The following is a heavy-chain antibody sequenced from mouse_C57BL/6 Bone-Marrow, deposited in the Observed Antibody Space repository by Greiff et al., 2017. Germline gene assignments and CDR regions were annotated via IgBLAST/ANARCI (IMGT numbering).Heavy chain of an antibody. Sequence: VKLMESGPGLVQPSQSLSITCTVSGFSLTSYGVHWVRQSPGKGLEWLGVIWSGGSTDYNAAFISRLSISKDYSKSQVFFKMNSLLADDTAIYYCARNFHIYYAMDYWGQGTSVTVSS. CDR1: GFSLTSYG. V-gene: IGHV2-2*01. CDR3: ARNFHIYYAMDY. D-gene: IGHD1-2*01. J-gene: IGHJ4*01. CDR2: IWSGGST.